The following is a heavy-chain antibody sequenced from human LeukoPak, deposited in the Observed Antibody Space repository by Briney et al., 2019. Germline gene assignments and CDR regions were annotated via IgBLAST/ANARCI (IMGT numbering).Heavy chain of an antibody. CDR2: IKHDGSEK. Sequence: PGGSLRLSCADSGFTFSSYWMNWVRQAPGEGLEWVANIKHDGSEKYYADFVKGRFTISRDNAKNSLYLQMDSLRAEDTAVYYCARDSNWNYIINWGQGTLVTVSS. V-gene: IGHV3-7*01. D-gene: IGHD1-7*01. CDR1: GFTFSSYW. J-gene: IGHJ4*02. CDR3: ARDSNWNYIIN.